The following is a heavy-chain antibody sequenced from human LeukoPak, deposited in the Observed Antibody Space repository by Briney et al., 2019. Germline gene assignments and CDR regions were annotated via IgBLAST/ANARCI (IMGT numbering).Heavy chain of an antibody. CDR2: ISRNSSYI. Sequence: PGGSLRLSCAAPGFTFSSHSMNWVRHAPGKGLEWVSYISRNSSYIYYAESVKGRFPISRDNAKNSLYLQMNSLRAEDSAIYYCARDPRLEISGMVIDMLDYWGRGTLVTVSS. J-gene: IGHJ4*02. CDR3: ARDPRLEISGMVIDMLDY. D-gene: IGHD3-3*01. V-gene: IGHV3-21*01. CDR1: GFTFSSHS.